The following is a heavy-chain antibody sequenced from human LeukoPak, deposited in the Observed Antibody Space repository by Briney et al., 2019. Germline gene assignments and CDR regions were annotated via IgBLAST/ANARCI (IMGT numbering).Heavy chain of an antibody. Sequence: GGSLRLSCAVSGFTVRSNYMSWVRQAPGKGLEWVSSISGSSSYIYYADSVKGRFTISRDNAKNSLYLQMNSLRAEDTAVYYCASAPSSGYWGQGTLDTVSS. CDR2: ISGSSSYI. V-gene: IGHV3-21*01. J-gene: IGHJ4*02. CDR3: ASAPSSGY. CDR1: GFTVRSNY. D-gene: IGHD6-19*01.